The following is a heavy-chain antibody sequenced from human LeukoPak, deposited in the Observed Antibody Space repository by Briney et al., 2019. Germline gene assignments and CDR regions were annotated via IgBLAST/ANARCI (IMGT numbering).Heavy chain of an antibody. Sequence: GGSLRLSCAASGFTFTSYWMHWVRQAPGKGLVWLSRINSDGTITSYADSLEGRFTISRDNAKNTVYLQMNSLRAEDTAVYYCARPGVGFDYWGQGALVTVSS. J-gene: IGHJ4*02. V-gene: IGHV3-74*01. CDR2: INSDGTIT. CDR3: ARPGVGFDY. CDR1: GFTFTSYW.